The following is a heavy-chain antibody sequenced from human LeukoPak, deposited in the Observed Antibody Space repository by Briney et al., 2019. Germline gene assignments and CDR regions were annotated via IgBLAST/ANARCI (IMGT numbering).Heavy chain of an antibody. D-gene: IGHD3-22*01. CDR3: ARVSDSTPDEDS. CDR1: GFTFSSYI. J-gene: IGHJ5*01. Sequence: GGSLRLSCAASGFTFSSYIMNWVRQAPGKGLEWVSSISPSGSHKYYADSVKGRFTISRDNAKNSVSLQMNSLRAEDTAVYYCARVSDSTPDEDSGGQGTLVTVSS. CDR2: ISPSGSHK. V-gene: IGHV3-21*01.